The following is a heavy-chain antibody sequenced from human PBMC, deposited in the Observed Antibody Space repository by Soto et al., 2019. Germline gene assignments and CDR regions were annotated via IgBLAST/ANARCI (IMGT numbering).Heavy chain of an antibody. J-gene: IGHJ4*02. CDR2: ISGSGGRS. D-gene: IGHD3-16*01. Sequence: EVQLLDSGGGLVKPGGSLRLSCAASGFTFSNYAMTWVRQGPGKGLEWVSGISGSGGRSYYADSVKGRFTISRDNSKSTLYLQMNRLRAEDTAVYYCAKAYFVWSSEQPYYFDYWGQGTLVTVSS. V-gene: IGHV3-23*01. CDR3: AKAYFVWSSEQPYYFDY. CDR1: GFTFSNYA.